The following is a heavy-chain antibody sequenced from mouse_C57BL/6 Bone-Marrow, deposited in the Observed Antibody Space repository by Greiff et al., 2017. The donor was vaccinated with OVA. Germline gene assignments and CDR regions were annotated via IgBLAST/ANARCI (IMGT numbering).Heavy chain of an antibody. CDR2: IDPSDSYT. D-gene: IGHD1-1*01. CDR3: AREALLRDWYFDV. CDR1: GYTFTSYW. Sequence: VQLQQSGAELARPGASVKLSCKASGYTFTSYWMQWVKQRPGQGLEWIGEIDPSDSYTNYNQKFKGKATLTVDTSSSTAYMQLSSLTSEDSAVYYCAREALLRDWYFDVWGTGTTVTVSS. V-gene: IGHV1-50*01. J-gene: IGHJ1*03.